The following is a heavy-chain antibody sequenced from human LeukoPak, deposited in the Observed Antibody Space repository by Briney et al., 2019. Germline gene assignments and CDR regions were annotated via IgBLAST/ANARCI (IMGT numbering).Heavy chain of an antibody. J-gene: IGHJ4*02. D-gene: IGHD5-24*01. CDR1: GFTFSSYG. CDR2: ISYDGSNK. Sequence: PGRSLRLSCAASGFTFSSYGMHWVRQAPGKGLEWVAVISYDGSNKYYADSVKGRFTISRDNAKNTLYLQMNSLRAEDTAVYYCARHNGYSRFDYWGQGTLVTVSS. CDR3: ARHNGYSRFDY. V-gene: IGHV3-30*03.